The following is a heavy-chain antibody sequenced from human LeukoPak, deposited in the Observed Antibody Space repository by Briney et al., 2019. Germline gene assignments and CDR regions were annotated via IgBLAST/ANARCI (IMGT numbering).Heavy chain of an antibody. V-gene: IGHV4-34*01. CDR3: ATKIVGGNWFDP. D-gene: IGHD3-22*01. CDR2: INHSGST. Sequence: SETLSLTCAVYGGSLSGYYWSWIRQPPGKGLEWIGEINHSGSTNYNPSLKSRVTISVDTSKNQFSLKLSSVTAADTAVYYCATKIVGGNWFDPWGQGTLVTVSS. J-gene: IGHJ5*02. CDR1: GGSLSGYY.